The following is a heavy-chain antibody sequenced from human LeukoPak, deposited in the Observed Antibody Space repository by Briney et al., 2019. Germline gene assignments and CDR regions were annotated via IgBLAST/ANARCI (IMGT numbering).Heavy chain of an antibody. D-gene: IGHD1-26*01. CDR3: TRGRLELRWFGP. J-gene: IGHJ5*02. Sequence: SETLSLTCTVSGGSISGYYWSWIRQPPGKGLEWIGYINYSGSTNYNPSLKSRVIISVDTSKNQFSLRLSSVTAADTAVYFCTRGRLELRWFGPWGQGTLVTVSS. CDR1: GGSISGYY. CDR2: INYSGST. V-gene: IGHV4-59*01.